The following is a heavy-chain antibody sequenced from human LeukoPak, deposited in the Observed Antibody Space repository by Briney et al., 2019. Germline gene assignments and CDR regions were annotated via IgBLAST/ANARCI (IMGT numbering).Heavy chain of an antibody. D-gene: IGHD4-23*01. Sequence: PGGSLRLSCTVSGFTVSSNSMSWVRQAPGKGLEWVSRINSDGSTTSYADSVKGRFTISRDNAKNTLYLQMNSLRAEDTAVYYCARDDYGGRGEFDYWGQGTLVTVSS. V-gene: IGHV3-74*01. CDR2: INSDGSTT. CDR1: GFTVSSNS. J-gene: IGHJ4*02. CDR3: ARDDYGGRGEFDY.